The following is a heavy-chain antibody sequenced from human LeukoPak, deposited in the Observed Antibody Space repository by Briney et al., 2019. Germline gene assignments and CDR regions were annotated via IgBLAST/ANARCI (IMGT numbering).Heavy chain of an antibody. CDR1: GYTFTGYY. D-gene: IGHD6-6*01. J-gene: IGHJ4*02. CDR3: ASASSIAAPEDY. CDR2: INPNSGGT. V-gene: IGHV1-2*04. Sequence: ASVKVSCKASGYTFTGYYMHWARQAPGQGLEWMGWINPNSGGTNYAQKFQGWVTMTRDTSISTAYMELSRLRSDDTAVYYCASASSIAAPEDYWGQGTLVTVSS.